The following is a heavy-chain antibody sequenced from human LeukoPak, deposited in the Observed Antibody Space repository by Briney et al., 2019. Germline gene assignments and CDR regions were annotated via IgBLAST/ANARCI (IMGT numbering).Heavy chain of an antibody. CDR3: ASRYYDSSGYYYFDY. D-gene: IGHD3-22*01. CDR1: GFTFSSYA. J-gene: IGHJ4*02. V-gene: IGHV3-53*04. CDR2: IYSGGST. Sequence: PGGSLRLSCAASGFTFSSYAMSWVRQAPGKGLEWVSVIYSGGSTYYADSVKGRFTISRHNSKNTLYLQMNSLRAEDTAVYYCASRYYDSSGYYYFDYWGQGTLVTVSS.